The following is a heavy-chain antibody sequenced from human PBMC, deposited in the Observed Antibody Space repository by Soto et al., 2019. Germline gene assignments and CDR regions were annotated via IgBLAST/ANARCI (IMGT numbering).Heavy chain of an antibody. D-gene: IGHD6-6*01. CDR2: IDTAGGGT. CDR1: GFTLSSCV. CDR3: AKGPEQLVHGVSDY. V-gene: IGHV3-23*01. J-gene: IGHJ4*02. Sequence: EVQLLESGGGLVQPGGSLRLSCAASGFTLSSCVMTWVRQAPGKGLEWVSGIDTAGGGTYYADSVKGRFTISRDNSKNTLYLQMNSLRAEDMAVYYCAKGPEQLVHGVSDYWGQGTLVTVFS.